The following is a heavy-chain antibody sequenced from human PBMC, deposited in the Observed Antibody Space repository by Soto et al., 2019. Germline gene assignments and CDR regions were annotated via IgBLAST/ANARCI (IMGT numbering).Heavy chain of an antibody. Sequence: SVKVSCKASRGTFSSYAISWVRQAPGQGLEWMGGIIPIFGTANYAQKFQGRVAITADESTSTAYMELSSLRSEDTAVYYCARDPGPDTAMVFDYWGQGTLVTVSS. CDR2: IIPIFGTA. CDR1: RGTFSSYA. V-gene: IGHV1-69*13. CDR3: ARDPGPDTAMVFDY. D-gene: IGHD5-18*01. J-gene: IGHJ4*02.